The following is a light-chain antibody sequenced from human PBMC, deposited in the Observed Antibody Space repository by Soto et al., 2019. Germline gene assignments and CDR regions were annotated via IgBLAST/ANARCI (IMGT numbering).Light chain of an antibody. V-gene: IGKV3D-11*02. CDR2: DAS. CDR1: QSVSSY. Sequence: EIVLTQSPPTLSLSPGERATLSCRASQSVSSYLAWYQQKPGQAPRLLIYDASNRATGIPARFSGSGPGTDFTLTISSLEPEDFAVYYCQQRSNWQVTFGQGTRLEIK. CDR3: QQRSNWQVT. J-gene: IGKJ5*01.